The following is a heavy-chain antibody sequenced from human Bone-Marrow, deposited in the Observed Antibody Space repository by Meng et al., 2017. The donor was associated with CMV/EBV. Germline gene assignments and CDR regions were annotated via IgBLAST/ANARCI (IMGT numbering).Heavy chain of an antibody. V-gene: IGHV4-61*01. CDR2: IYYSGST. CDR1: GGSVSSGSYY. D-gene: IGHD3-3*01. CDR3: ARATIYDFWSGYHRGNWFDP. Sequence: SETLSLTCTVSGGSVSSGSYYWSWIRQPPGKGLEWIGYIYYSGSTNYNPSLKSRVTISVDTSKNQFSLKLSSVTAADTAVYYCARATIYDFWSGYHRGNWFDPWGQGTLVTVSS. J-gene: IGHJ5*02.